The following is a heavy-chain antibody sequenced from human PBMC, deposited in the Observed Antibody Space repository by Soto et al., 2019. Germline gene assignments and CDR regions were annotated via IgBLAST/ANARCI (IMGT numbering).Heavy chain of an antibody. CDR3: ARLTLIQGDIVLVPAAADDAFDI. V-gene: IGHV1-46*01. CDR2: INPSGGTT. J-gene: IGHJ3*02. D-gene: IGHD2-2*01. CDR1: GYTFTIYY. Sequence: ASVKVSCKASGYTFTIYYMHWVRQAPGQGLEWMGIINPSGGTTSYGKKFQGRVSRTRDTSTSTVYMELSSLRSDDTAVYYCARLTLIQGDIVLVPAAADDAFDIWG.